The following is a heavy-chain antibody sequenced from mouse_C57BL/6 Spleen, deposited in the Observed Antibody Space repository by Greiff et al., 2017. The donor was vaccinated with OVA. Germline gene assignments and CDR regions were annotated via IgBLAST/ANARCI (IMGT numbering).Heavy chain of an antibody. D-gene: IGHD2-4*01. Sequence: EVQVVESGGGLVQPGGSMKLSCAASGFTFSDAWMDWVRQSPEKGLEWVAEIRNKANNHATYYAESVKGRFTIARDDSKSSVYLQMNSVRAEDTGIYYCTRHDYGYAMDYWGQGTSVTVSS. V-gene: IGHV6-6*01. CDR2: IRNKANNHAT. J-gene: IGHJ4*01. CDR3: TRHDYGYAMDY. CDR1: GFTFSDAW.